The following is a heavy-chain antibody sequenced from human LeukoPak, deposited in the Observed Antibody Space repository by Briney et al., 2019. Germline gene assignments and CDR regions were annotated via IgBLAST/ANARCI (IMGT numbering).Heavy chain of an antibody. V-gene: IGHV4-38-2*01. J-gene: IGHJ3*02. D-gene: IGHD3-10*01. CDR3: ARPTWFGELLSFDI. CDR1: GFTFSDYY. Sequence: PGGSLRLSCAASGFTFSDYYMSWIRQPPGKGLEWIGSIYYSGSTYYNPSLKSRVSISVDTSKNQFSLKLSSVTAADTAVYYCARPTWFGELLSFDIWGQGTMVTVSS. CDR2: IYYSGST.